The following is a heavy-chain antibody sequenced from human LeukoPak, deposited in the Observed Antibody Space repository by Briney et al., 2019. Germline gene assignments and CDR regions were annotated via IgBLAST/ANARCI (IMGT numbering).Heavy chain of an antibody. CDR2: ISAYNGNT. D-gene: IGHD1/OR15-1a*01. CDR1: GYTFTYYG. V-gene: IGHV1-18*01. Sequence: RASVKVSCKTSGYTFTYYGVSWVRQAPGQGLEWMGWISAYNGNTNYAQKLQGRVTMTTDTSTSTVYMELWSLRSDDTAVYYCARGPRGAAGTYYYYGMDVWGQGTTVTVSS. CDR3: ARGPRGAAGTYYYYGMDV. J-gene: IGHJ6*02.